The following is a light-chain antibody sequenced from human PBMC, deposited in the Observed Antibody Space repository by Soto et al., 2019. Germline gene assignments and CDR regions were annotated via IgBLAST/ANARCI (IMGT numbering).Light chain of an antibody. CDR3: MQALQTPIT. J-gene: IGKJ5*01. V-gene: IGKV2-28*01. CDR1: QSLLHSNGYNY. Sequence: DIVMTQSPLSLPVTPGEPASISCRSSQSLLHSNGYNYLDWYLQKPGQSPQLLIYLGSNRSSGGPDRFSGSGSGTDSTLKISRVEAEDVGVYYCMQALQTPITFGQGTRLEIK. CDR2: LGS.